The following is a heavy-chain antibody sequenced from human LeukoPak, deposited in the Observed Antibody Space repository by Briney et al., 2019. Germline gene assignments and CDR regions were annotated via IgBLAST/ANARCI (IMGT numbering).Heavy chain of an antibody. CDR3: AKGSVGMITFGGVIVN. D-gene: IGHD3-16*02. Sequence: PGGSLRLSCAASGFTFSSYAMSWVRQAPGKGLEWVSAITGSSGSTYYADSVKGRFTISRDNSKNTLYLQMNSLRAEDTAVYYCAKGSVGMITFGGVIVNWGQGTLVTVSS. V-gene: IGHV3-23*01. CDR2: ITGSSGST. J-gene: IGHJ4*02. CDR1: GFTFSSYA.